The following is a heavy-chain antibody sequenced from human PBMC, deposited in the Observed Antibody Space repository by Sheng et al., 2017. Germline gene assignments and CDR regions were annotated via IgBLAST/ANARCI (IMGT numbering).Heavy chain of an antibody. CDR2: VGTAGHFR. CDR3: ARVGKERAIDY. Sequence: QVQLVESGGGLIKPGGSLRLSCAASGFIFTDFYMTWIRQAPGKGLEWLSYVGTAGHFRNYADSVKGRFTISRDNGKESIYLQMNNLRAGDTAVYFCARVGKERAIDYWGQGTLVTVAS. V-gene: IGHV3-11*05. J-gene: IGHJ4*02. CDR1: GFIFTDFY.